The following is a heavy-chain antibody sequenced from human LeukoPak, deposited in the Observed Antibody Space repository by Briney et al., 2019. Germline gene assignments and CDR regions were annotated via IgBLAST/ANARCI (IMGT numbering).Heavy chain of an antibody. V-gene: IGHV4-30-4*08. D-gene: IGHD6-13*01. CDR3: ARMYSSSWYPHYYYYYGMDV. CDR1: GGSISSGDDY. J-gene: IGHJ6*02. Sequence: SQTLSLTCTVSGGSISSGDDYWSWIRQPPGKGLEWIGEINHSGSTNYNPSLKSRVTISVDTSKNQFSLKLSSVTAADTAVYYCARMYSSSWYPHYYYYYGMDVWGQGTTVTVSS. CDR2: INHSGST.